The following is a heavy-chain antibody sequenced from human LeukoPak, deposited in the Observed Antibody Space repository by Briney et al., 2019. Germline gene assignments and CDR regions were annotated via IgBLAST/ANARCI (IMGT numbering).Heavy chain of an antibody. Sequence: GGSLRLSCSASGFTFDNYYMNWVRQAPGKGLEWVSSISDSGGSTYYADSVKGRFTISRDNAKSSLTLQMNSLRAEDTAVYYCAREGTIVVGDAFDVWGQGTMVTVSS. CDR1: GFTFDNYY. J-gene: IGHJ3*01. D-gene: IGHD2-2*01. CDR2: ISDSGGST. V-gene: IGHV3-21*01. CDR3: AREGTIVVGDAFDV.